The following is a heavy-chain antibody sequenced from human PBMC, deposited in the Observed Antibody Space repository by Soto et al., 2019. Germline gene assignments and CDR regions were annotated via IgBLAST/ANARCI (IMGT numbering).Heavy chain of an antibody. J-gene: IGHJ5*02. CDR3: AKAGGGYTKWHFDP. Sequence: EVQLLESGGGSVQPGGSLRLSCAASGFSFSGYAMAWVRQAPGKGLEWVACISGSGATTYYADSVKGRFTISRDNSKNTLYLQVNRLSAEDTAVYYCAKAGGGYTKWHFDPWGHGSLVTVSS. D-gene: IGHD1-1*01. V-gene: IGHV3-23*01. CDR2: ISGSGATT. CDR1: GFSFSGYA.